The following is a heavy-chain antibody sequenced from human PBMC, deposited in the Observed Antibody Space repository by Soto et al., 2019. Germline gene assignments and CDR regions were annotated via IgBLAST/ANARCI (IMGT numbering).Heavy chain of an antibody. J-gene: IGHJ6*02. V-gene: IGHV1-69*06. Sequence: QVQLVQSGAEVKKPGSSVKVSCKASGGNFASYAIFWVRQAPGQGLEWMGGIIPIFGTATYAQKFQGRVTIKADKPTNTAYMEMNSLRFEDTAVYYRARSEGGYFYGMDVWGQGTTVTVSS. D-gene: IGHD3-9*01. CDR3: ARSEGGYFYGMDV. CDR2: IIPIFGTA. CDR1: GGNFASYA.